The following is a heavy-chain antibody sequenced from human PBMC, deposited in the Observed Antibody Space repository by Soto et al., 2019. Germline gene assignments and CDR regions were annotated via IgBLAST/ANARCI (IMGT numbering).Heavy chain of an antibody. CDR2: ISYDGSNK. J-gene: IGHJ6*02. D-gene: IGHD3-3*01. CDR1: GFTFSSYG. V-gene: IGHV3-30*18. Sequence: QVQLVESGGGVVQPGRSLRLSCAASGFTFSSYGMHWVRQAPGKGLEWVAVISYDGSNKYYADSVKGRFTISRDNSKNTLYLQMNSLRAEDTAVYYCAKDGFLEWIGGMDVWGQGTTVTVSS. CDR3: AKDGFLEWIGGMDV.